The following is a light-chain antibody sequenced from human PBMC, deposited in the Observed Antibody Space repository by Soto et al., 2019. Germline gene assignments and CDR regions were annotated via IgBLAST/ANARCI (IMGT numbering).Light chain of an antibody. J-gene: IGKJ5*01. CDR1: QSVSSSY. CDR3: QQYGSSIT. Sequence: EIVLTRSPGNLSLSPGERATLSCRASQSVSSSYLAWYQQKPGQAPRLLIYGASSRATGIPDRFSGSGSGTDFTLTISRLEPEDFAVYYCQQYGSSITFGQGTRLEIK. CDR2: GAS. V-gene: IGKV3-20*01.